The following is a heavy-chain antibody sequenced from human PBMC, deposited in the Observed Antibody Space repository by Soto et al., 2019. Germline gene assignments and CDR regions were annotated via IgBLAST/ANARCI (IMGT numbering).Heavy chain of an antibody. J-gene: IGHJ6*02. CDR3: ARDRGMTNYYYGMDV. V-gene: IGHV3-30-3*01. CDR2: ISYDGSNK. Sequence: QVQLVESGGGVVQPGRSLRLSCAASGFTFSSYAMHWVRQAPGKGLEWVAVISYDGSNKYYADSVKGRFTISRDNSKNTLYLQMNSLRAEDAAVYYCARDRGMTNYYYGMDVWGQGTTVTVSS. D-gene: IGHD3-10*01. CDR1: GFTFSSYA.